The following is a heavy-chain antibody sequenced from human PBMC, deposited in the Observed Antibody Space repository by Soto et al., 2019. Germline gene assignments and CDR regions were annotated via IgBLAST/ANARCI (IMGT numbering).Heavy chain of an antibody. CDR3: AKDGDIGSYLLVY. Sequence: GGSLRLSCAASGFTFSSYGMHWVRQAPDKGLEWVAIISYDGSNKYYADSVKGRFTISRDNSKNTLYLQMNSLRAEDTAVYYCAKDGDIGSYLLVYWGQGTLVTVSS. V-gene: IGHV3-30*18. CDR1: GFTFSSYG. D-gene: IGHD1-26*01. J-gene: IGHJ4*02. CDR2: ISYDGSNK.